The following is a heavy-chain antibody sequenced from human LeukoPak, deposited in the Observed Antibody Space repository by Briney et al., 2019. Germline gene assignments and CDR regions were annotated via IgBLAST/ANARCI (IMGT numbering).Heavy chain of an antibody. V-gene: IGHV3-33*01. CDR2: IWYDGSNK. CDR1: GFTFSSYG. Sequence: GGSLRLSCAASGFTFSSYGMHWVRQAPGKGLEWVAVIWYDGSNKYYADSVKGRFTISRDNSKNTLYLQMNSLRAEDTAVYYRAREGYYDSSGYYPDYWGQGTLVTVSS. D-gene: IGHD3-22*01. CDR3: AREGYYDSSGYYPDY. J-gene: IGHJ4*02.